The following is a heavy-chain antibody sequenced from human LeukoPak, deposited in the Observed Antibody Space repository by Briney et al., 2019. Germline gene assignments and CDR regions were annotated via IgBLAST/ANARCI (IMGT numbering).Heavy chain of an antibody. Sequence: ASVKVSCKASGYTFTSYGISWVRQAPGQGLEWMGWISAYNGNTNYAQKLQGRVTMTTDTSTSTAYMELRSLRSDDTAVYYCARESSGWYTGNWFDPWGQGTPVTVSS. D-gene: IGHD6-19*01. J-gene: IGHJ5*02. CDR2: ISAYNGNT. CDR1: GYTFTSYG. V-gene: IGHV1-18*01. CDR3: ARESSGWYTGNWFDP.